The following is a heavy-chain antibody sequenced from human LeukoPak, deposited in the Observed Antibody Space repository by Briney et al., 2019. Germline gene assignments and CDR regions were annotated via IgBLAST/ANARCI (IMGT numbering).Heavy chain of an antibody. CDR3: ARASGYSYPYYHGMDV. J-gene: IGHJ6*02. CDR1: GGSISSYY. V-gene: IGHV4-59*01. CDR2: IYYGGST. Sequence: SETLSLTCTVSGGSISSYYWSWIRQPPGKGLEWIGYIYYGGSTNYSPSLKSRVTISVDTSKNQFSLKLSSVTAADTALYYCARASGYSYPYYHGMDVWGQGTTDTVSS. D-gene: IGHD5-18*01.